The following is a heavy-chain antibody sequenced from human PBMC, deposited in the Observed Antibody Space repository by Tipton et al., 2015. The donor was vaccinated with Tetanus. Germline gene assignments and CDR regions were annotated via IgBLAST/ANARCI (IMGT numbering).Heavy chain of an antibody. CDR3: ARSDMVRGVNWFDP. D-gene: IGHD3-10*01. V-gene: IGHV4-4*07. CDR2: IYISGST. Sequence: TLSLTCNVSGGSLSSRYWSWIRQTAGKRLEWIGRIYISGSTDYNPSLKTRVSMSVGTSKNQFSLKLSSVTAADTAVYYCARSDMVRGVNWFDPWGQGTLVTVSS. CDR1: GGSLSSRY. J-gene: IGHJ5*02.